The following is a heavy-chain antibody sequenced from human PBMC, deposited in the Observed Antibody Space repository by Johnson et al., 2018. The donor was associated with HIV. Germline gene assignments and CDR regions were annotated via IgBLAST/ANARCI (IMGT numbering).Heavy chain of an antibody. CDR3: AKAPGTGGWGASYI. Sequence: QVQLVESGGGLVQPGGSLRLSCAASGFTVSSNYMSWVRQAPGKGLEWVAVISYDGSNKYYPDSVNGRFTISRDNFKNTLYLQMDSLRAEDTAVYFCAKAPGTGGWGASYIGGRGTMVTVSS. CDR2: ISYDGSNK. V-gene: IGHV3-30*18. CDR1: GFTVSSNY. J-gene: IGHJ3*02. D-gene: IGHD1-14*01.